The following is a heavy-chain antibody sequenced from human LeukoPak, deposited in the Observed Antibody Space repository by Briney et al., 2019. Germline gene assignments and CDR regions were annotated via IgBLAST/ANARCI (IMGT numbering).Heavy chain of an antibody. CDR1: GGSISSGRNY. J-gene: IGHJ5*02. Sequence: SETRSLTCTVSGGSISSGRNYWTWIRQPAGKGLEWIGRIYIFSGSTNYNPSLKSRVTISVDTSKNQFSLKLTSVTAADTAVYYCARVDGSCSGGSCPSGNWFDPWGQGTLVTVSS. D-gene: IGHD2-15*01. CDR2: IYIFSGST. V-gene: IGHV4-61*02. CDR3: ARVDGSCSGGSCPSGNWFDP.